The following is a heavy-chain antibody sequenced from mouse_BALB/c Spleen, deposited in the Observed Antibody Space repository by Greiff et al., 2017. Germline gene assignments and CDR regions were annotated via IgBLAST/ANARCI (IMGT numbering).Heavy chain of an antibody. CDR1: GFTFSSFG. J-gene: IGHJ4*01. CDR2: ISSGSSTI. CDR3: ARDDGYYGPPMDY. Sequence: EVQVVESGGGLVQPGGSRKLSCAASGFTFSSFGMHWVRQAPEKGLEWVAYISSGSSTIYYADTVKGRYTISRDNPKNTLFLQMTSLRSEDTAMYYCARDDGYYGPPMDYWGQGTSVTVSS. V-gene: IGHV5-17*02. D-gene: IGHD2-3*01.